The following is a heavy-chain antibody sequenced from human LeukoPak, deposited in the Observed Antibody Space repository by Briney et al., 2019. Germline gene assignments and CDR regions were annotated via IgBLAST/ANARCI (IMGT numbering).Heavy chain of an antibody. Sequence: SETLSLTCTVSGGSISSYYWSWIRQPPGKGLEWMGNIIYRGSTNYNPSLKSRVNISVDTSKNQFSLKLSSVTAADTAVYYCAREARRDGYNYWGQGTLVTVSS. J-gene: IGHJ4*02. D-gene: IGHD5-24*01. V-gene: IGHV4-59*01. CDR2: IIYRGST. CDR1: GGSISSYY. CDR3: AREARRDGYNY.